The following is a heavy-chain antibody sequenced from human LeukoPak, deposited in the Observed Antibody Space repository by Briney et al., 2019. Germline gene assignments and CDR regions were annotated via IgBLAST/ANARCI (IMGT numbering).Heavy chain of an antibody. J-gene: IGHJ4*02. CDR3: ARGPIAAAVSF. CDR1: GGSISSYY. D-gene: IGHD6-13*01. V-gene: IGHV4-34*01. Sequence: PSETLSLTCSVSGGSISSYYWSWIRQPPGKGLEWIGEINHSGSTNYNPSLKSRVTLSVDTSKNQFSLKLSSVTAADTATYYCARGPIAAAVSFWGQGTLVTVSS. CDR2: INHSGST.